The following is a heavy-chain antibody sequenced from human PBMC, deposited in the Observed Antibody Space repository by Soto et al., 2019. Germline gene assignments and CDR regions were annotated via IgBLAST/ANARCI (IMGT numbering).Heavy chain of an antibody. V-gene: IGHV3-30*18. J-gene: IGHJ6*02. Sequence: GGSLRLSCAASGFNFKNHAMHWVRQAPGKGLEWVAVISYDGSNKYYADSVKGRFTISRDNSENTVYLHMNSLRAEDTAVYYCAKPETVMVLNYHYGLDVWGQGTTVTVSS. CDR3: AKPETVMVLNYHYGLDV. D-gene: IGHD2-21*01. CDR2: ISYDGSNK. CDR1: GFNFKNHA.